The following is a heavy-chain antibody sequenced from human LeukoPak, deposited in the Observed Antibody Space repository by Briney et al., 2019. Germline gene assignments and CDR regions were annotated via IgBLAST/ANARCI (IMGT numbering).Heavy chain of an antibody. D-gene: IGHD3-16*01. CDR3: ATVNFYYDDSGYLPFDH. V-gene: IGHV3-48*04. CDR1: GFTFKTYS. CDR2: ISADGGTT. Sequence: GGSLRLSCEASGFTFKTYSMNWVRQAPGKGLEWISYISADGGTTNYADSVKGRFTMSRDDAQNSLFLQMDGLKVEDTAVYYCATVNFYYDDSGYLPFDHWGQGTLVVISS. J-gene: IGHJ4*02.